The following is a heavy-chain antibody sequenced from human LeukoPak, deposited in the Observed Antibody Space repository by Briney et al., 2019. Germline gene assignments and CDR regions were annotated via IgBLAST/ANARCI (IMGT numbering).Heavy chain of an antibody. Sequence: PSETLSLTCTVSGGSISSFYWSWIRQPAGKGLEWIGRIYTSGSTNYNPSLKSRVTMSVDTSKNQFSLKLSSVTAADTAVYYCAKEKGDSSGYPELFDYWGQGTLVTVSS. CDR2: IYTSGST. J-gene: IGHJ4*02. CDR3: AKEKGDSSGYPELFDY. CDR1: GGSISSFY. V-gene: IGHV4-4*07. D-gene: IGHD3-22*01.